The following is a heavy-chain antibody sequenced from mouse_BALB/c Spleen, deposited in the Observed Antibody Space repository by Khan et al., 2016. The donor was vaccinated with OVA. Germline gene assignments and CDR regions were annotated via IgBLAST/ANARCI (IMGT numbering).Heavy chain of an antibody. CDR1: GFSLSDYG. CDR3: AKGVWSYYYTLDY. Sequence: QVQLKESGPGLVAPSQNLSITCTVSGFSLSDYGVSWIHQPPGKGLEWLGVIWGGGSTYYNSALKSRLSISKDNSKSQVFLKMSSLQSDDTAMFYCAKGVWSYYYTLDYWGQGTSGTVSS. J-gene: IGHJ4*01. CDR2: IWGGGST. V-gene: IGHV2-6-5*01.